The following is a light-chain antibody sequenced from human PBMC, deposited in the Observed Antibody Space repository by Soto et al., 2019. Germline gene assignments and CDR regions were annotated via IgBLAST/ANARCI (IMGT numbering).Light chain of an antibody. Sequence: EIVWTQYPGTLSLSTGERATLSCRASQSVSNNYLAWYQQKPGQAPRLLIYGASNRATGIPDRFSGSGSGTDFTLTISRLEPEDFAVYYCQQYGSSGTFGQGTKVDIK. J-gene: IGKJ1*01. CDR2: GAS. V-gene: IGKV3-20*01. CDR3: QQYGSSGT. CDR1: QSVSNNY.